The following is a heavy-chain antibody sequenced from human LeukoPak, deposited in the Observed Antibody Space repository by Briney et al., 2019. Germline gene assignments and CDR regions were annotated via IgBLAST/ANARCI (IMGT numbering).Heavy chain of an antibody. Sequence: ASVKVSCKASGYTFTSYGISWVRQAPGQGLEWMGWISAYNGNTNYAQKLQGRVTMTTDTSTSTVYMEMRSLRSEDTCVYYCGRGDFWSGHLIDYWGQRTLVTVSS. J-gene: IGHJ4*02. CDR1: GYTFTSYG. CDR2: ISAYNGNT. V-gene: IGHV1-18*01. D-gene: IGHD3-3*01. CDR3: GRGDFWSGHLIDY.